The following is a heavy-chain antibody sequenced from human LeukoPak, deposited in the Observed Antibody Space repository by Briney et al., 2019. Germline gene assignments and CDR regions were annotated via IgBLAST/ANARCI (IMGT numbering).Heavy chain of an antibody. CDR3: ARGVGWEVQPYYYGMDV. Sequence: GGSLRLSCAASGFSFSTYYVNWVRQAPGKGLEWVACISSGSTYIFHADSVRGRFAVSRDNAKNSLYLQMNSLRAEDTAVYYRARGVGWEVQPYYYGMDVWGPGTTVTVSS. J-gene: IGHJ6*02. CDR2: ISSGSTYI. D-gene: IGHD1-26*01. V-gene: IGHV3-21*01. CDR1: GFSFSTYY.